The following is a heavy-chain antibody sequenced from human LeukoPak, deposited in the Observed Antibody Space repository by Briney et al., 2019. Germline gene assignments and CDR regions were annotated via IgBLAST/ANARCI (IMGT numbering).Heavy chain of an antibody. CDR3: ARHDDGVSYSGSYYALGGFDY. D-gene: IGHD1-26*01. V-gene: IGHV4-38-2*02. Sequence: SETLSLTCTVSGYSISSGYYWGWIRQPPGKGLEWIGSIYHSGSTYYNPSLKSRVTISVDTSKNQFSLKLSSVTAADTAVYYCARHDDGVSYSGSYYALGGFDYWGQGTLVTVSS. CDR2: IYHSGST. J-gene: IGHJ4*02. CDR1: GYSISSGYY.